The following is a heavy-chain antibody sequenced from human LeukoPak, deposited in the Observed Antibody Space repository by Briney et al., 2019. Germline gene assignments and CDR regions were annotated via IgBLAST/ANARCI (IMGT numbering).Heavy chain of an antibody. Sequence: SETLSLTCTVSGGSISSSGSYCGWIRQPPGKGLEWIGSIYYSGSTYYNPSLKSRVTTSGDTSKNQFSLKLSSLTAADTAVYYCARGIYCSGGSCYPTILFDYWGQGTLVTVSS. CDR3: ARGIYCSGGSCYPTILFDY. CDR1: GGSISSSGSY. J-gene: IGHJ4*02. D-gene: IGHD2-15*01. CDR2: IYYSGST. V-gene: IGHV4-39*01.